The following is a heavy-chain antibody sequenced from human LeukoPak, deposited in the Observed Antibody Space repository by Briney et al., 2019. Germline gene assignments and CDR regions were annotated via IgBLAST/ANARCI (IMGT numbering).Heavy chain of an antibody. CDR1: GFTFNMYG. D-gene: IGHD2-2*01. V-gene: IGHV3-30*18. CDR3: AKALPADLYYYGMDV. J-gene: IGHJ6*02. Sequence: GRSLRLSCAASGFTFNMYGMHWVRQAPGKGLEWMAVISFDGSNIYYADSVKGRFTISRDNSKNTLFLQMNSLRAEDTAVYYCAKALPADLYYYGMDVWGQGTTVTVSS. CDR2: ISFDGSNI.